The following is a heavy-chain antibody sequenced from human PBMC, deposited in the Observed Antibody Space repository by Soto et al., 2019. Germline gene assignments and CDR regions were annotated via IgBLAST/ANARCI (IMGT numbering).Heavy chain of an antibody. Sequence: PSETLSLTCTVSGGSIGSGGYYWSWIRQDPGKGLEWLGYIYSNGNTYYNPSLKSRLTISVDTSKNQFSLKLSSVTAADTAVYYCARHNIATTVPSYFDYWGQGTLVTVSS. V-gene: IGHV4-39*01. D-gene: IGHD4-4*01. CDR1: GGSIGSGGYY. CDR3: ARHNIATTVPSYFDY. CDR2: IYSNGNT. J-gene: IGHJ4*02.